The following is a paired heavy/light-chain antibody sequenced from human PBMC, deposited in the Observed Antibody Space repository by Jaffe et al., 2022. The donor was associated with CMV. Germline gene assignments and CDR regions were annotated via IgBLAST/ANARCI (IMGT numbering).Heavy chain of an antibody. V-gene: IGHV3-21*01. CDR3: ARGPNCTNGVCYWGGNWFDP. J-gene: IGHJ5*02. CDR1: GFTFSSYS. CDR2: ISSSSSYI. D-gene: IGHD2-8*01. Sequence: EVQLVESGGGLVKPGGSLRLSCAASGFTFSSYSMNWVRQAPGKGLEWVSSISSSSSYIYYADSVKGRFTISRDNAKNSLYLQMNSLRAEDTAVYYCARGPNCTNGVCYWGGNWFDPWGQGTLVTVSS.
Light chain of an antibody. J-gene: IGLJ2*01. CDR2: QDS. Sequence: SYELTQPPSVSVSPGQTASITCSGDKLGDKYACWYQQKPGQSPVLVIYQDSKRPSGIPERFSGSNSGNTATLTISGTQAMDEADYYCQAWDSSTPVVFGGGTKLTVL. CDR3: QAWDSSTPVV. CDR1: KLGDKY. V-gene: IGLV3-1*01.